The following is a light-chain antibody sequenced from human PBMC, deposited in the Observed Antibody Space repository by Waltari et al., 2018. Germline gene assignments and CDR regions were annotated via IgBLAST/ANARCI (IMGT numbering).Light chain of an antibody. CDR3: SSYTSTSTPYNV. V-gene: IGLV2-14*03. J-gene: IGLJ6*01. Sequence: QSALTQPASVSGSPGQSIPISCTGTSSDVGGHDFVSCSQQYPGKAPKLIIYGVSDRPSGVSNRFSGSKSGNTASLTISGLQTEDEADYYCSSYTSTSTPYNVFGSGTKVTVL. CDR2: GVS. CDR1: SSDVGGHDF.